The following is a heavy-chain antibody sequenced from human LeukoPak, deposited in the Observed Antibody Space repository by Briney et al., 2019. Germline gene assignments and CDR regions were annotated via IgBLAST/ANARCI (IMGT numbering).Heavy chain of an antibody. CDR2: INPNSGGT. CDR1: GYTFTGYY. J-gene: IGHJ4*02. CDR3: ASYVDDSSGYLSY. Sequence: ASVKVSCKASGYTFTGYYMHWVRQAPGQGLEWMGWINPNSGGTNYAQKFQGRVTMTRDTSISTAYMELSRLRSDDTTVYYCASYVDDSSGYLSYWGQGTLDTVSS. D-gene: IGHD3-22*01. V-gene: IGHV1-2*02.